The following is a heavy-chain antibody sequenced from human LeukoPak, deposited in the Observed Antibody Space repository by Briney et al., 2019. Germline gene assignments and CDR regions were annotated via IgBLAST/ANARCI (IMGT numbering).Heavy chain of an antibody. CDR3: ARQYPLDYYYYYYMDV. D-gene: IGHD2/OR15-2a*01. CDR2: INPSGGST. J-gene: IGHJ6*03. V-gene: IGHV1-46*01. CDR1: GYTLTSYY. Sequence: AASVKVSCKASGYTLTSYYMHWVRQAPGQGLEWMGIINPSGGSTSYAQKFQGRVTMTRDTSTSTVYMELSSLRSEDTAVYYCARQYPLDYYYYYYMDVWGKGTTVTVSS.